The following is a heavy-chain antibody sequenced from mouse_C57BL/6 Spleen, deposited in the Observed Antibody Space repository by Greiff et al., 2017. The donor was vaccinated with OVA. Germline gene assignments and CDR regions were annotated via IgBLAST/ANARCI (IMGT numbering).Heavy chain of an antibody. V-gene: IGHV1-15*01. CDR2: IDPETGGT. J-gene: IGHJ2*01. CDR1: GYTFTDYE. Sequence: QVQLQQSGAELVRPGASVTLSCKASGYTFTDYEMHWVKQTPVHGLEWIGAIDPETGGTDYNQKFKGKAILTADKSASTAYMELRSLTSEDSAVYYCTVSTVVATDYFDYWGQGTTLTVSS. CDR3: TVSTVVATDYFDY. D-gene: IGHD1-1*01.